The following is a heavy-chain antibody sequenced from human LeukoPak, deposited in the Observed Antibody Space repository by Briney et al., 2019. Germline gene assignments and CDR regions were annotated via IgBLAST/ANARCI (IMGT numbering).Heavy chain of an antibody. J-gene: IGHJ4*02. Sequence: GESLKISCKGSGYTFTNYWITWLRQMPGKGLEWMGRIDPTDSYTDYSPSFQGHVTILADKSISTAYLQWCSLKASDTAIYYCARRYHDSSGYYFYWGQGTLVTVSS. V-gene: IGHV5-10-1*01. CDR1: GYTFTNYW. CDR3: ARRYHDSSGYYFY. CDR2: IDPTDSYT. D-gene: IGHD3-22*01.